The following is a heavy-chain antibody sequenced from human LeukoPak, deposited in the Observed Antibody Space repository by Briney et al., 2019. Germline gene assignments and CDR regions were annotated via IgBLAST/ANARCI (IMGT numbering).Heavy chain of an antibody. V-gene: IGHV3-73*01. J-gene: IGHJ5*02. D-gene: IGHD3-3*01. CDR2: IRSKANSYAT. Sequence: GGSLRLSCAASGFTFSGSAMHWVRQASGKGLEWVGRIRSKANSYATAYAASVKGRFTISRDDSKNTAYLQMNSLKTEDTAVYYCTRPDTIFGVVIGFDPWGQGTLVTVSS. CDR1: GFTFSGSA. CDR3: TRPDTIFGVVIGFDP.